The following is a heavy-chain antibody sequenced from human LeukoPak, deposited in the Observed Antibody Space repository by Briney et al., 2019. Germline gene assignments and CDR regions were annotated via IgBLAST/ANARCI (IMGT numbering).Heavy chain of an antibody. V-gene: IGHV1-18*01. CDR2: ISAYNGNT. CDR1: GYTFTSYG. J-gene: IGHJ4*02. Sequence: EASVKVSCKASGYTFTSYGISWVRQAPGQGLEWMGWISAYNGNTNYAQKLQGRVTMTTDTSTSTAYMELSSLRSEDTAVYYCARGRVLLWFGDPSFGYWGQGTLVTVSS. CDR3: ARGRVLLWFGDPSFGY. D-gene: IGHD3-10*01.